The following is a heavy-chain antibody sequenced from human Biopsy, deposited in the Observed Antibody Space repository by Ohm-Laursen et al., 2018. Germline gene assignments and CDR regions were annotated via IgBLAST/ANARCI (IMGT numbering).Heavy chain of an antibody. CDR2: IIPMFGTA. D-gene: IGHD1-26*01. Sequence: SVEVSCKASGGTFINYAISWVRQAPGQGLEWMGGIIPMFGTANYAQMFQGRVMISADESTSTSYMELSSLTTEDTAIYYCARGPHSGSHSCFDYWGRGTLVTVSS. CDR1: GGTFINYA. V-gene: IGHV1-69*13. J-gene: IGHJ4*02. CDR3: ARGPHSGSHSCFDY.